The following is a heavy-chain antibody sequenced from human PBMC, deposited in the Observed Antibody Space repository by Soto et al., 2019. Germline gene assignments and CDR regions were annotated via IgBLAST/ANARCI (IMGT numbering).Heavy chain of an antibody. CDR3: ARDLEYWSGGSCYAAFDY. V-gene: IGHV4-4*07. J-gene: IGHJ4*02. Sequence: SETLSLTCTVSGGSISSYYWSWIRQPAGKGLERIGRIYTSGSTNYNPSLKSRVTMSVDTSKNQFSLKLSSVTAADTAVYYCARDLEYWSGGSCYAAFDYWGQGTLVTVS. CDR2: IYTSGST. CDR1: GGSISSYY. D-gene: IGHD2-15*01.